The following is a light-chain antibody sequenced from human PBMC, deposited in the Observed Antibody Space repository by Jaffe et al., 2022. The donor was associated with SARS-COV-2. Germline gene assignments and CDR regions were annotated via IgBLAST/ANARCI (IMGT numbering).Light chain of an antibody. J-gene: IGKJ4*01. CDR1: QSIRDL. Sequence: EIVLTQSPATLSLSPGERATLSCRASQSIRDLLAWYQHKPGQAPRLVIYDARNRAPGIPARFSGSGSGTDFILTINSLEPEDFAVYYCLQRSSWPPVTFGGGTKVEIK. CDR3: LQRSSWPPVT. CDR2: DAR. V-gene: IGKV3-11*01.